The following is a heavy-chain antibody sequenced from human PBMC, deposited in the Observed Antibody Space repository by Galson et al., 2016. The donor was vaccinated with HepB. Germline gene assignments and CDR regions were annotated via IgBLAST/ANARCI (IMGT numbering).Heavy chain of an antibody. CDR1: GGSLSGYY. Sequence: SETLSLTCAVYGGSLSGYYWSWIRQSPGKGLEWIGEINHSGNTRYNLSLKSRVTISVDTSKNQFSLKLSSVTAADTAVYYCARVHRGYDFWSGRLYYFDYWGQGTLVTVSS. V-gene: IGHV4-34*01. J-gene: IGHJ4*02. CDR3: ARVHRGYDFWSGRLYYFDY. CDR2: INHSGNT. D-gene: IGHD3-3*01.